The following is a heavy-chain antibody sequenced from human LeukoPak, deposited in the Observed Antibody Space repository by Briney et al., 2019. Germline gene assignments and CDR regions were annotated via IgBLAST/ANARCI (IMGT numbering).Heavy chain of an antibody. CDR3: ARDKLGIAAAGIPGPLDY. V-gene: IGHV1-18*01. J-gene: IGHJ4*02. CDR1: GYTFTSYG. Sequence: GASVKVSCKASGYTFTSYGISWVRQAPGQGLEWMGWISAYNGNTNYAQKLQGRVTMTTDTSTSTAYMELRSLRSDGTAVYYCARDKLGIAAAGIPGPLDYWGQGTLVTVSS. CDR2: ISAYNGNT. D-gene: IGHD6-13*01.